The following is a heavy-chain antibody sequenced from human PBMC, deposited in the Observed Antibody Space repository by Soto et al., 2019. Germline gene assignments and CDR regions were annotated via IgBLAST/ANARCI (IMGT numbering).Heavy chain of an antibody. Sequence: QVQLVQSGAEVKKPGASVKVSCKASRYTFIAYHMHWVRQAPGQGLEWMGWINPNSGGTNYAQKFQGRVTMTRDTSISIAYMEVSGLRSDDTAVYYCARGQGSGWYEDLDYWGQGTLVTVSS. CDR2: INPNSGGT. CDR3: ARGQGSGWYEDLDY. J-gene: IGHJ4*02. CDR1: RYTFIAYH. D-gene: IGHD6-19*01. V-gene: IGHV1-2*02.